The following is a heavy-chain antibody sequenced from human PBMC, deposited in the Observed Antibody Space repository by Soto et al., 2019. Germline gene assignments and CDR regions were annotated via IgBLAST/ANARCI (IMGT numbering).Heavy chain of an antibody. CDR2: INSDGGST. CDR1: GFTFSSYW. Sequence: PGGSLRLSCAASGFTFSSYWMHWVRQAPGKGLVWVSRINSDGGSTNYADSVKGRFTISRDNAKNTLFLQMNSLRAEDTALYYCARGYCSGGSCWDPSFDYWGQGTFVTVSS. J-gene: IGHJ4*02. D-gene: IGHD2-15*01. V-gene: IGHV3-74*01. CDR3: ARGYCSGGSCWDPSFDY.